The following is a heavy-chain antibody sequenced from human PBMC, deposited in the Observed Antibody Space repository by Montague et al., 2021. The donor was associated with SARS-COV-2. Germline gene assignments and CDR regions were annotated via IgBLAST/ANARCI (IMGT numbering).Heavy chain of an antibody. CDR2: IYYSGST. Sequence: SETLSLTCTVSGGSIRSSSYYWGWIRQPPGKGLEWIGNIYYSGSTYYNPSLKSRVTISVDTSKDQFSLKLSSVTAADTAVYYCARGRRYSSTWYGAFDPWGQGMQVTVSS. D-gene: IGHD6-13*01. J-gene: IGHJ5*02. CDR3: ARGRRYSSTWYGAFDP. V-gene: IGHV4-39*07. CDR1: GGSIRSSSYY.